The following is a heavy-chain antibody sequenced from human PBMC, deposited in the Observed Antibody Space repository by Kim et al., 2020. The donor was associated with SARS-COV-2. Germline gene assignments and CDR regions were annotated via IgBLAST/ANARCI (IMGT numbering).Heavy chain of an antibody. J-gene: IGHJ3*02. D-gene: IGHD3-9*01. V-gene: IGHV3-13*04. CDR3: ARGSYDILTGHTEGAFDI. CDR1: GFTFSSYD. CDR2: IGTAGDT. Sequence: GGSLRLSCAASGFTFSSYDMHWVRQATGKGLEWVSAIGTAGDTYYPGSVKGRFTISRENAKNSLYLQMNSLRAGDTAVYYCARGSYDILTGHTEGAFDIWGQGTMVTVSS.